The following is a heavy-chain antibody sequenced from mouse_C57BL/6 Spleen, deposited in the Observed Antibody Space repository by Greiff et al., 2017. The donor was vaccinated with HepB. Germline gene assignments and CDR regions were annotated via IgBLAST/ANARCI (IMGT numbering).Heavy chain of an antibody. J-gene: IGHJ3*01. V-gene: IGHV1-26*01. D-gene: IGHD2-5*01. CDR2: INPNNGGT. Sequence: EVQLQQSGPELVKPGASVKISCKASGYTFTDYYMNWVKQSHGKSLEWIGDINPNNGGTSYNQKFKGKATLTVDKSSSTAYMELRSLTSEDSAVYYCARGYSTFAYWGQGTLVTVSA. CDR3: ARGYSTFAY. CDR1: GYTFTDYY.